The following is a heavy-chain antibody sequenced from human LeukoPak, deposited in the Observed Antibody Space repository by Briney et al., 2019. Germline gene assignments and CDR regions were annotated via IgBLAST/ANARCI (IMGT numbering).Heavy chain of an antibody. D-gene: IGHD2-2*01. CDR1: GFTFSSYA. CDR2: ISGSGGST. CDR3: AKALWGYCSSTSCNHAFDI. V-gene: IGHV3-23*01. Sequence: GGSLRLSCAASGFTFSSYAMSWVRQAPGKGLEWVSAISGSGGSTYYADSVKGRFTISRDNYKNTLYLQMNSLRAEDTAVYYCAKALWGYCSSTSCNHAFDIWGQGTMVTVSS. J-gene: IGHJ3*02.